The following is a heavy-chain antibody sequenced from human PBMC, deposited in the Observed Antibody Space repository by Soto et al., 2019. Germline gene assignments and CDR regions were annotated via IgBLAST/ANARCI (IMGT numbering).Heavy chain of an antibody. CDR3: ARDYKVRTQWLVRGYYYYGMDV. D-gene: IGHD6-19*01. Sequence: ASVKVSCKASGYTFTGYYMHWVRQAPGQGLEWKGWINPNSGGTNYAQKFQGWVTMTRDTSISTAYMELSRLRSDDTAVYYCARDYKVRTQWLVRGYYYYGMDVWGQGTTVTVSS. V-gene: IGHV1-2*04. J-gene: IGHJ6*02. CDR2: INPNSGGT. CDR1: GYTFTGYY.